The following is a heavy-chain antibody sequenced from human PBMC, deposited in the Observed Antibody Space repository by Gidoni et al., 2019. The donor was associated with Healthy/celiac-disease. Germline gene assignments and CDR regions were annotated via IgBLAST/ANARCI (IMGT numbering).Heavy chain of an antibody. V-gene: IGHV4-31*03. CDR3: ARGDYSNYALNYGMDV. Sequence: QVQLQESGPGLVKPSQTLSLTCTVSGGSISSGGYYWSWIRQHPGKGLECIGYIYYSGSTYYNPSLKSRVTISVDTSKNQFSLKLSSVTAADTAVYYCARGDYSNYALNYGMDVLGQGTTVTVSS. D-gene: IGHD4-4*01. CDR2: IYYSGST. CDR1: GGSISSGGYY. J-gene: IGHJ6*02.